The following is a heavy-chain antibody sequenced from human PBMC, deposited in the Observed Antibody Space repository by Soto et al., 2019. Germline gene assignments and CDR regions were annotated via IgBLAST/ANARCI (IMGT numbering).Heavy chain of an antibody. D-gene: IGHD3-22*01. V-gene: IGHV4-34*01. CDR2: IYYSGST. CDR3: ARTYDDSGPNSGRYGFDI. J-gene: IGHJ3*02. Sequence: PSQTLSLTCAVYGGSFSGYYWSWIRQPPGKGLEWIEYIYYSGSTSYNPSLKSRVTISLDTSKNQFSLKLSSVTAADTAVYYCARTYDDSGPNSGRYGFDICGAGTMVTV. CDR1: GGSFSGYY.